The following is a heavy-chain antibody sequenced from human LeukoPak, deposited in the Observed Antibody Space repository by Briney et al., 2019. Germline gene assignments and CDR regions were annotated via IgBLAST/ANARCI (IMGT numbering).Heavy chain of an antibody. Sequence: HSGGSLRLSCAASGFTFSSYAMSWVRQAPGKGLEWVSAISGSGGSTYYADSVKGRFTISRDNSKNTLYLQMNSLRAEDTAVYYCAKLWYYDCSPWFSYWGQGTLVTVSS. D-gene: IGHD3-22*01. CDR2: ISGSGGST. V-gene: IGHV3-23*01. CDR3: AKLWYYDCSPWFSY. J-gene: IGHJ4*02. CDR1: GFTFSSYA.